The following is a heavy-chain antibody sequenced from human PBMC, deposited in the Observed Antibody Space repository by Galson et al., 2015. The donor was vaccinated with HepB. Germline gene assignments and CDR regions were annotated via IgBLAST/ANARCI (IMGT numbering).Heavy chain of an antibody. D-gene: IGHD2-15*01. V-gene: IGHV3-9*01. CDR1: GFTFEDLG. Sequence: LRLSCAASGFTFEDLGMHWVRQAPGKGLEWVSGIDWKSNSIGYADSVKGRFTISRDNAENSLYLQMNSLRGDDTALYFCAKGGGRSGNYYIDYWGQGTLVTVSS. CDR2: IDWKSNSI. J-gene: IGHJ4*02. CDR3: AKGGGRSGNYYIDY.